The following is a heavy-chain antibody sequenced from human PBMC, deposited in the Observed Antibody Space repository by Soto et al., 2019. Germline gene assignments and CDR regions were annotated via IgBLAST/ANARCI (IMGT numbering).Heavy chain of an antibody. V-gene: IGHV4-59*01. CDR3: ARHSPYYGMDV. CDR1: GGSISSSY. J-gene: IGHJ6*02. CDR2: IHYSGTT. Sequence: SETLSLTCTVSGGSISSSYWSWIRQPPGKGLEWIAYIHYSGTTNYNPSLKSRVTISGDTSKNQVSLELTSVTAADTAVYYCARHSPYYGMDVWGQGTTVTVSS.